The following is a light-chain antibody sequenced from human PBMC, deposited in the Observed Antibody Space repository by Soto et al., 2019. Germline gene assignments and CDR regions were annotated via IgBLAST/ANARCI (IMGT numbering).Light chain of an antibody. V-gene: IGLV2-14*03. CDR3: SSYTSTMTNV. CDR2: DVV. CDR1: SSDVGGFNS. Sequence: QSELTQPASSSVSPGQSITISYTGTSSDVGGFNSVSWYQLRPGTAPKLILYDVVDRPSGVSYRFSGSKSGNTASLTISGLQAADEADYFCSSYTSTMTNVFGSGTKVTVL. J-gene: IGLJ1*01.